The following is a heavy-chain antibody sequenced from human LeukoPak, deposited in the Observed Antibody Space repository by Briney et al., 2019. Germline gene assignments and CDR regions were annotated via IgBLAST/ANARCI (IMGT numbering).Heavy chain of an antibody. D-gene: IGHD3-10*01. V-gene: IGHV1-2*02. Sequence: ASVKVSCKASGYTFTGYYMHWVRQAPGQGLEWMGWINPNSGGTNYAQKFQGRVTMTRDTSISTAYMELSRLRSDDTAVYYCARGSIFYYGSGILHYWGQGTLVTVSS. J-gene: IGHJ4*02. CDR2: INPNSGGT. CDR3: ARGSIFYYGSGILHY. CDR1: GYTFTGYY.